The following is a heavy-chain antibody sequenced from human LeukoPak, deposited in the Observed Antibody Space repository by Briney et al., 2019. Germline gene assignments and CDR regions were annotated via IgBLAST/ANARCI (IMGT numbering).Heavy chain of an antibody. CDR1: GYTFTDYY. Sequence: GATVKISCKVSGYTFTDYYIHWVQQAPGKGLEWMGLVDPEDGETIYAEKFQGRVTITADTSTDTAYMELSGLRSEDTAVYYCATGTAAVNYGMDVWGQGTTVTVSS. J-gene: IGHJ6*02. V-gene: IGHV1-69-2*01. D-gene: IGHD6-13*01. CDR3: ATGTAAVNYGMDV. CDR2: VDPEDGET.